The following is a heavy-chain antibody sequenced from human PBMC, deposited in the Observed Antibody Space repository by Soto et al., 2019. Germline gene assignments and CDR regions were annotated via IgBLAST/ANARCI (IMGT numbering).Heavy chain of an antibody. CDR2: INDDGTST. CDR3: TRGPRSTSTGTGAF. CDR1: GFTFSMYW. V-gene: IGHV3-74*01. Sequence: GGSLRLSCAASGFTFSMYWMHWVRQVPGKGPGWVSRINDDGTSTNYADSVKGRFTISRDNAKNTLYLQMNALRVEDTAVYYCTRGPRSTSTGTGAFWGQGTLVTVSS. D-gene: IGHD1-1*01. J-gene: IGHJ4*02.